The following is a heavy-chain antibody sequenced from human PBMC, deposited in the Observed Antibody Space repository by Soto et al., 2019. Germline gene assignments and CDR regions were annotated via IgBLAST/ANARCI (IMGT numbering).Heavy chain of an antibody. CDR1: GFTFTNAW. D-gene: IGHD3-10*01. V-gene: IGHV3-15*01. J-gene: IGHJ3*02. CDR3: TTDLRDYYGSGSYLTPGAFDI. CDR2: IKSKTNGGTT. Sequence: PGGSLRLSCAASGFTFTNAWMSWVRQAPGKGLEWVGRIKSKTNGGTTDYAGPVKGRFTISRDDSKKTLYVQMNSLKTEDTAVYYCTTDLRDYYGSGSYLTPGAFDIWGQGTMVTVSS.